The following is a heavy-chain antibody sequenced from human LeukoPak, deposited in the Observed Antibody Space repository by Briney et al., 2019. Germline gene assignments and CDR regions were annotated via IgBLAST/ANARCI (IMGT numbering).Heavy chain of an antibody. J-gene: IGHJ5*02. CDR2: IIPIFGTA. V-gene: IGHV1-69*13. D-gene: IGHD2-8*01. Sequence: ASVKVSCKASGGTFSSYAISWVRQAPGQGLGWMGGIIPIFGTANYAQKFQGRVTITADESTSTAYMELSSLRSEDTAVYYCARSLVLMVYAKSMYWFDPWGQGTLVTVSS. CDR1: GGTFSSYA. CDR3: ARSLVLMVYAKSMYWFDP.